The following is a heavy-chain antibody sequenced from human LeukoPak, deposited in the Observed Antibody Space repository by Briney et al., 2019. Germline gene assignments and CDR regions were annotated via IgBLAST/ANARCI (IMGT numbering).Heavy chain of an antibody. J-gene: IGHJ6*02. Sequence: GSLRLSCAASGFTFSSYWMSWVRQAPGKGLEWVANIKQDGSEKYYVDSVKGRFTISRDNAKNSLYLQMNSLRVEDTAVYYCARDLEDYTYGMDVWGQGTTVTVSS. V-gene: IGHV3-7*01. CDR2: IKQDGSEK. CDR1: GFTFSSYW. CDR3: ARDLEDYTYGMDV.